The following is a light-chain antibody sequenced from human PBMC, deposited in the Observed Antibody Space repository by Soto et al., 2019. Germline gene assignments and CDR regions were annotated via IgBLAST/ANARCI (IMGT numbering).Light chain of an antibody. CDR1: QSVSSSY. CDR2: DAS. V-gene: IGKV3-11*01. J-gene: IGKJ5*01. Sequence: LSLSPGERATLSCRASQSVSSSYLAWYQQKPGQAPRLLIYDASNRATGIPARFSGSGSGTDFTLTISSLETQDFTVYYCQQGITFGQGTRLEIK. CDR3: QQGIT.